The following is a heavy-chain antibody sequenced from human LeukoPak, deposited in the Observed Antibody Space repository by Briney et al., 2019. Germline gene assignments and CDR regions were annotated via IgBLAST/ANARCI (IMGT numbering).Heavy chain of an antibody. CDR3: ARAFGVSVAGPDY. Sequence: ASVKVSCKASGGTFSSYAISWVRQAPGQGLEWMGGIIPIFGTANYAQKFQGRVTITADKSTSTAYMELRSLRSDDTAVYYCARAFGVSVAGPDYWGQGTLVTVSS. CDR1: GGTFSSYA. J-gene: IGHJ4*02. D-gene: IGHD6-19*01. V-gene: IGHV1-69*06. CDR2: IIPIFGTA.